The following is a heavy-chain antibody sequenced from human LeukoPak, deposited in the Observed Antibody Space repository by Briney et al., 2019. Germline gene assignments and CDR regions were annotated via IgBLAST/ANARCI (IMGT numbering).Heavy chain of an antibody. D-gene: IGHD2-8*01. CDR3: AKDRCSNGVGCYYYYMDV. CDR1: GFTFSSYS. CDR2: IQYDGSNE. J-gene: IGHJ6*03. Sequence: GGSLRLSCAASGFTFSSYSMNWVRQAPGKGLEWVAYIQYDGSNEQYADSVKGRFRISRDSSKNILYMQMNSLRAEDTAVYYCAKDRCSNGVGCYYYYMDVWGKGTTVTISS. V-gene: IGHV3-30*02.